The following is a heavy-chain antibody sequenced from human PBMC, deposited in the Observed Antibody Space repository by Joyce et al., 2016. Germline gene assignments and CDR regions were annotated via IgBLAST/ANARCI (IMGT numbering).Heavy chain of an antibody. CDR2: IYLGDSDT. CDR3: ARAGNDWYFGL. J-gene: IGHJ2*01. V-gene: IGHV5-51*01. Sequence: EVQLVQSGAEAKKPGESLKISCQGSGYSSTNCWIGWVRQTPGKGLEWVGIIYLGDSDTRYSPSVQGRVTILADKSINTAYLQWSSLEASDTAMYYCARAGNDWYFGLWGRGTLVTVSS. CDR1: GYSSTNCW.